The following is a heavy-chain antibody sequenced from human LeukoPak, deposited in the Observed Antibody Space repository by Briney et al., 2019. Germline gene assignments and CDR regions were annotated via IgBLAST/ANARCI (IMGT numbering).Heavy chain of an antibody. Sequence: SETLSLTCTVSGGSISSGSYYWSWIRQPAGKGLEWIGRIYTSGRTNYNPSLKSRVTISVDTSKNQFSLKLSSVTAADTAVYYCARVNDILTGPFDYWGQGTLVTVSS. CDR2: IYTSGRT. V-gene: IGHV4-61*02. CDR3: ARVNDILTGPFDY. J-gene: IGHJ4*02. D-gene: IGHD3-9*01. CDR1: GGSISSGSYY.